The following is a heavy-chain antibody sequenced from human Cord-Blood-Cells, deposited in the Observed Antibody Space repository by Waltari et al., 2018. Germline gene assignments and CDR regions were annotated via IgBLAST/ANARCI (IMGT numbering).Heavy chain of an antibody. Sequence: QVQLQQWGAGLLKPSETLSLTCAVSGGSSSGYYWSWIRHPPGKGLGWMGEINHSGNPNYNPSLKSRVTISVDTSKNQFSLKLSSVTAADTAVYYCARGPHRAGVRLWYFDLWGRGTLVTVSS. V-gene: IGHV4-34*01. CDR3: ARGPHRAGVRLWYFDL. J-gene: IGHJ2*01. CDR1: GGSSSGYY. D-gene: IGHD6-19*01. CDR2: INHSGNP.